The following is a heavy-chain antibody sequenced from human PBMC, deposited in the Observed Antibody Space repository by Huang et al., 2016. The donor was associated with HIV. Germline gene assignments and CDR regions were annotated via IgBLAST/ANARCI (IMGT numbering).Heavy chain of an antibody. Sequence: EVQLVESGGGLVQPGTSLRLSCAASGFTFGDFNMNWVRQAPGNGLEWMSNISISSNSNLYADSVKGRFTISRDNASNSLYLQLKSLRVEDTAVYYCARESCSGGTCYLFDFWGQGVLVTVSS. V-gene: IGHV3-48*04. CDR3: ARESCSGGTCYLFDF. J-gene: IGHJ4*02. CDR1: GFTFGDFN. D-gene: IGHD2-15*01. CDR2: ISISSNSN.